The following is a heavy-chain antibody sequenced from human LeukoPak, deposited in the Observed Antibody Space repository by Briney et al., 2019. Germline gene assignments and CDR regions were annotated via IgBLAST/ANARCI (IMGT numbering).Heavy chain of an antibody. J-gene: IGHJ4*02. CDR3: ARVQSGSGYYYDSSGIDY. Sequence: ASVKVSCKASGYTLTSYDINWVRQATGQGLEWMGWMNPNSGNTGYAQKFQGRVTMTRNTSISTAYMELSSLRSEDTAVYYCARVQSGSGYYYDSSGIDYWGQGTLVTVSS. V-gene: IGHV1-8*01. D-gene: IGHD3-22*01. CDR1: GYTLTSYD. CDR2: MNPNSGNT.